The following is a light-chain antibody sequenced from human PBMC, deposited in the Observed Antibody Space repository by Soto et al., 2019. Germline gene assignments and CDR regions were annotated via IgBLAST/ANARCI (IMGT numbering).Light chain of an antibody. J-gene: IGLJ1*01. CDR1: SSDVGGYNY. Sequence: QSVLTQPRSVSGSPGHSVTISCTGTSSDVGGYNYVSWYQQHPGKAPKLMTSDVSKRPSGVPDRFSGSKSDNTASLTISGLQAEDEADYYCCSYAGSYTYVFVTGTKVTVL. CDR2: DVS. V-gene: IGLV2-11*01. CDR3: CSYAGSYTYV.